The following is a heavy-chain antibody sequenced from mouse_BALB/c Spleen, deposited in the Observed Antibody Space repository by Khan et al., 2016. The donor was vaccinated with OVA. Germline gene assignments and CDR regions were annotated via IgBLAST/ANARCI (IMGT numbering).Heavy chain of an antibody. CDR3: ARKNNYGYAVDY. V-gene: IGHV3-2*02. D-gene: IGHD1-1*01. Sequence: EVQLQESGPGLVKPSQSLSLTCTVTGYSITSNYAWNWIRQFPGNKLEWMGYISYSGSTSYNPSLKSRISITRDTSKNQFFLQLNSVTTEDTATYNCARKNNYGYAVDYWGQGTSVTVSS. CDR2: ISYSGST. J-gene: IGHJ4*01. CDR1: GYSITSNYA.